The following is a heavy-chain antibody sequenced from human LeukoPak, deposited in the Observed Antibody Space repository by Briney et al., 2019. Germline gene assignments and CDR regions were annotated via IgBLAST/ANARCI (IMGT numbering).Heavy chain of an antibody. CDR2: ISASGGGT. D-gene: IGHD2-2*01. CDR1: GFTFSSDG. Sequence: GGSLRLSCAASGFTFSSDGMSWVRQAPGKGLEWVSSISASGGGTVYADSVKGRVTISRDNSKNTLYLQIHFLRAEDTAVYYCARVILPAAIDCWGQGTLVIVSS. CDR3: ARVILPAAIDC. V-gene: IGHV3-23*01. J-gene: IGHJ4*02.